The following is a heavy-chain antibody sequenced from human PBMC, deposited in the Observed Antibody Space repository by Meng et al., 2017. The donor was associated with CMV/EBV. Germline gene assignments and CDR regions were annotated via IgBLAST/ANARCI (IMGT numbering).Heavy chain of an antibody. CDR1: GGTFSSYA. Sequence: SVKVSCKASGGTFSSYAISWVRQAPGQGLEWMGGIIPIFGTANYARKFQGRVTITTDESTSTAYLELSSLRSEDTAVYYCARNRGPSTVGTRHYYYYGMDVWGQGTTVTVSS. V-gene: IGHV1-69*05. J-gene: IGHJ6*02. D-gene: IGHD4-11*01. CDR3: ARNRGPSTVGTRHYYYYGMDV. CDR2: IIPIFGTA.